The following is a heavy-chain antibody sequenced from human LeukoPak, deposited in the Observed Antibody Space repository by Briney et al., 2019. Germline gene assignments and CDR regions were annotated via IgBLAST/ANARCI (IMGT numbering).Heavy chain of an antibody. CDR1: GDSISSSSSY. CDR2: INHSGST. Sequence: SETLSLTCTVSGDSISSSSSYWGWIRQPPGKGLEWIGEINHSGSTNYNPSLKSRVTISVDTSKNQFSLKLSSVTAADTAVYYCARARGPLLWFGGNYFDYWGQGTLVTVSS. V-gene: IGHV4-39*07. D-gene: IGHD3-10*01. CDR3: ARARGPLLWFGGNYFDY. J-gene: IGHJ4*02.